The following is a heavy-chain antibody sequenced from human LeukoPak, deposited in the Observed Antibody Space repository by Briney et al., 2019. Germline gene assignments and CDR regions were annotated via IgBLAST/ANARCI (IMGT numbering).Heavy chain of an antibody. J-gene: IGHJ5*02. CDR2: IYYSGST. CDR3: ARLVECSGGSCYSWFDP. D-gene: IGHD2-15*01. Sequence: PSETLSLTCTVPSGPISSSSYYWGWIRQPPGKGLEWIGSIYYSGSTYYNPSLKSRVTISVDTSKNQFSLKLSSVTAADTAVYYCARLVECSGGSCYSWFDPWGQGTLVTVSS. V-gene: IGHV4-39*01. CDR1: SGPISSSSYY.